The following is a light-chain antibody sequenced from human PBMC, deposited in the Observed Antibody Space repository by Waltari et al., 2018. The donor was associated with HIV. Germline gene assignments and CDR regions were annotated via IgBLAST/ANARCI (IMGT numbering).Light chain of an antibody. J-gene: IGLJ2*01. CDR3: ASNRLDSTLV. CDR2: DID. Sequence: QSALTHPASVSGFPGQTLNISCTVIRPDSRFYHHVSWYQQHPGSVPRLILYDIDSRPSGISDHFSGSRSGDSASLTISGLQSGDEAHYFCASNRLDSTLVFGGGTKLTIL. CDR1: RPDSRFYHH. V-gene: IGLV2-14*03.